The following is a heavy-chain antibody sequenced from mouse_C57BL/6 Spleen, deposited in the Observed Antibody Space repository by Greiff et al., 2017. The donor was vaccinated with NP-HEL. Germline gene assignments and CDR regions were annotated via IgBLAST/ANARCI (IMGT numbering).Heavy chain of an antibody. CDR1: GYTFTSYG. CDR3: ARHTTVVATDYAMDY. J-gene: IGHJ4*01. D-gene: IGHD1-1*01. Sequence: VQLQQSGAELARPGASVKLSCKASGYTFTSYGISWVKQRTGQGLEWIGEIYPRSGNTYYNEKFKGKATLTADKSSSTAYMELRSLTSEDSAVYFCARHTTVVATDYAMDYWGQRTSVTVSS. CDR2: IYPRSGNT. V-gene: IGHV1-81*01.